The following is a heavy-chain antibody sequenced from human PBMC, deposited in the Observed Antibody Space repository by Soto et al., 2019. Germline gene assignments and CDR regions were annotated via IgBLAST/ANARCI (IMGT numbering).Heavy chain of an antibody. Sequence: ASVKVSCKASGYTFTSYGISWVRQAPGQGLEWMGWISAYNGNTNYAQKLQGRVTMTTDTSTSTAYMELRSLRSDDTAVYYCARIRGYYHSSGYWDFDYWGQGTLVTVSS. J-gene: IGHJ4*02. CDR1: GYTFTSYG. CDR2: ISAYNGNT. D-gene: IGHD3-22*01. V-gene: IGHV1-18*01. CDR3: ARIRGYYHSSGYWDFDY.